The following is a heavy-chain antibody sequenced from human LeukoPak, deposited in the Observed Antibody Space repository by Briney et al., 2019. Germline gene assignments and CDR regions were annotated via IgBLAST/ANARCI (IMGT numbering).Heavy chain of an antibody. CDR2: IKRDGSEK. V-gene: IGHV3-7*01. Sequence: HPGGSLRLSCAASGFTFSSYWMSWVRQAPGKGLEWVANIKRDGSEKYYVGSVKGRFTISRDNAKNSLYLQMNSLRAEDTAVYYCARDCFELGAAHRPGWFDPWGQGTLVTVSS. CDR1: GFTFSSYW. J-gene: IGHJ5*02. CDR3: ARDCFELGAAHRPGWFDP. D-gene: IGHD1-26*01.